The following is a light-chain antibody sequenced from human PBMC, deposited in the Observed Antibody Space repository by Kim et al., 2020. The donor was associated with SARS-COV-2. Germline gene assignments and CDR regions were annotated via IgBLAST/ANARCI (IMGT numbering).Light chain of an antibody. J-gene: IGKJ5*01. Sequence: SPGERATLSCRASQSVSTYLAWYQQKPGQAPRLLIYDASNRATGIPARFSGSGSGTDFTLTISSLEAEDSAVYYCQQRSNWPRNTFGQGTRLEIK. CDR2: DAS. CDR1: QSVSTY. V-gene: IGKV3-11*01. CDR3: QQRSNWPRNT.